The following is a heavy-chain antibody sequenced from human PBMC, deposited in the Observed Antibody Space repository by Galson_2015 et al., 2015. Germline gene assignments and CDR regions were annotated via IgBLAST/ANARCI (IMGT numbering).Heavy chain of an antibody. J-gene: IGHJ4*02. Sequence: SLRLSCAASGFSFSDSAMHWVRQASGKGLEWVGRIRSRGNSYATAYAASVKGRFTISRDDSKNMAYLQMNSLKTEDTAVYYCTRLPPCPECPSPYFYDWGQGALVTVSS. V-gene: IGHV3-73*01. CDR3: TRLPPCPECPSPYFYD. D-gene: IGHD3-3*01. CDR1: GFSFSDSA. CDR2: IRSRGNSYAT.